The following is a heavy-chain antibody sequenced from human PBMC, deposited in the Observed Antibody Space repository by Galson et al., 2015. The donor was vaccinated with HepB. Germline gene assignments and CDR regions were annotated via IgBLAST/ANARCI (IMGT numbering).Heavy chain of an antibody. V-gene: IGHV1-46*01. CDR3: VRTDGVRKRPSDY. D-gene: IGHD1-14*01. CDR1: GYTFTSYY. CDR2: ITPTGGST. Sequence: SVKVSCKASGYTFTSYYIHWVRQAPGQGLEWMGIITPTGGSTSYAQKFQGRLTMTGDASTGTVYMELSSLTSEDTAVYYCVRTDGVRKRPSDYWGQGTLVIASS. J-gene: IGHJ4*02.